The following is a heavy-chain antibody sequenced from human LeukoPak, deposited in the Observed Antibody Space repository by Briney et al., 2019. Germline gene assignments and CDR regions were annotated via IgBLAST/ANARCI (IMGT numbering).Heavy chain of an antibody. CDR1: GGSISSGSYY. V-gene: IGHV4-61*02. D-gene: IGHD6-13*01. CDR2: SYTSGST. Sequence: SETLSLTCTVSGGSISSGSYYWSWIRQPAGKGLEWIGRSYTSGSTNYNPSLKSRVTISVDTSKNQYSLKLSSVTAADTAVYYCASNVEYSSSWYGVGWFDPWGQGTLVTVSS. J-gene: IGHJ5*02. CDR3: ASNVEYSSSWYGVGWFDP.